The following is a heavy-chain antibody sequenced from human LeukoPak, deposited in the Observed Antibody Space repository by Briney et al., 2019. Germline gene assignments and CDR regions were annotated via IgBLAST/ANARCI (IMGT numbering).Heavy chain of an antibody. J-gene: IGHJ4*02. CDR3: ARIWATVAIDY. V-gene: IGHV3-21*01. CDR2: ISSSSSYI. D-gene: IGHD4-23*01. CDR1: GFTFRSYS. Sequence: GGSLRLSCAASGFTFRSYSMNWVRQAPGKGLEWVSSISSSSSYIYYADSVKGRFTISRDNAKNSLYLQMNSLRAEDTAVYYCARIWATVAIDYWGQGTLVTVSS.